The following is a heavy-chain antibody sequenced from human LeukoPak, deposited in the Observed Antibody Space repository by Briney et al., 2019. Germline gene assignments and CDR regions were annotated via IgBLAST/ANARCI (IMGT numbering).Heavy chain of an antibody. D-gene: IGHD6-19*01. Sequence: ASVKVSCRTVGDTFTSQYIQWVRQAPGQGLEWMGLIKPHDGSTFYAQSLQGRVTLTRDTSTSTVYMDLSSLRSEDTAIYFCARNNVGSSGWTGLGFWGQGTLVTVSS. CDR3: ARNNVGSSGWTGLGF. V-gene: IGHV1-46*04. J-gene: IGHJ4*02. CDR1: GDTFTSQY. CDR2: IKPHDGST.